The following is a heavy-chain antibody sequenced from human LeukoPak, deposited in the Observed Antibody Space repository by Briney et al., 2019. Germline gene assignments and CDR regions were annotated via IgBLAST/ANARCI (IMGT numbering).Heavy chain of an antibody. D-gene: IGHD6-19*01. Sequence: ASVKVSWKASGYTFPSYGISWVRQAPGQGLEWMGWISAYNGNTNYAQKLQGRVTMTTDTSTSTAYMELRSLRSDDTAVYYCARGGAVAASKDYYGMDVWGQGTTVTVSS. V-gene: IGHV1-18*01. J-gene: IGHJ6*02. CDR2: ISAYNGNT. CDR1: GYTFPSYG. CDR3: ARGGAVAASKDYYGMDV.